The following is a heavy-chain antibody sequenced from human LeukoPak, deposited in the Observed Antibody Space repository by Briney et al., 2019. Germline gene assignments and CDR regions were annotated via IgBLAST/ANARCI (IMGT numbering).Heavy chain of an antibody. CDR1: GGSFNIYA. Sequence: SSVKVSCKASGGSFNIYAIIWVRLAPAQGLDGVGVVIPILGTANYAQQFQGRVTITADESTSTVYVELSSLRSEHTAVYYCAREDRWERREPDAFHLWGQGTMVSVSS. CDR3: AREDRWERREPDAFHL. D-gene: IGHD1-26*01. V-gene: IGHV1-69*01. CDR2: VIPILGTA. J-gene: IGHJ3*01.